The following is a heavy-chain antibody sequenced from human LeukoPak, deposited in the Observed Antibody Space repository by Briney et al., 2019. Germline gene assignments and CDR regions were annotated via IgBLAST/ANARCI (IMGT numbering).Heavy chain of an antibody. CDR3: AKLEAPAGYSSSWYRRYYYYMDV. V-gene: IGHV3-23*01. J-gene: IGHJ6*03. CDR1: GFAFTSHS. CDR2: ISGSGAYT. D-gene: IGHD6-13*01. Sequence: GGSLRLSCTASGFAFTSHSMSWVRQAPGRGLEWVSAISGSGAYTYYADSVKGRFTVSRGNSKNTLYLQMTSLRAEDAAIYYCAKLEAPAGYSSSWYRRYYYYMDVWGKGTTVTVSS.